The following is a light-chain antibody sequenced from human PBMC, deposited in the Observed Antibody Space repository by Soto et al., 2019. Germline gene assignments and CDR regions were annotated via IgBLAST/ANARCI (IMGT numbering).Light chain of an antibody. CDR1: QSLLHSDGFKY. CDR2: LGS. J-gene: IGKJ1*01. V-gene: IGKV2-28*01. CDR3: MQALTAPPT. Sequence: DIVMTQSPLSLPVAPGEPASISCRSSQSLLHSDGFKYLDWYLQKPGQSPQLLIYLGSNRASGVPDRFSGSGSGTDFTLKISRVEAEDVGLYHCMQALTAPPTLGQGTKVDIK.